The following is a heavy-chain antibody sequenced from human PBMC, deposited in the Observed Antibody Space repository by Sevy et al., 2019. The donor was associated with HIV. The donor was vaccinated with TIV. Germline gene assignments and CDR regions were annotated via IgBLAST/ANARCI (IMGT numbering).Heavy chain of an antibody. CDR3: ATHSSGWYDAFDI. V-gene: IGHV3-53*01. D-gene: IGHD6-19*01. CDR1: GLTVSSNY. J-gene: IGHJ3*02. CDR2: IYSGGST. Sequence: GGSLRLSCAASGLTVSSNYMSWVRQAPGKGLEWVSVIYSGGSTYYADSVKGRFTISRDNSKNTLYLQMNSLRAEDTAVYYCATHSSGWYDAFDIWGQGTMVTVSS.